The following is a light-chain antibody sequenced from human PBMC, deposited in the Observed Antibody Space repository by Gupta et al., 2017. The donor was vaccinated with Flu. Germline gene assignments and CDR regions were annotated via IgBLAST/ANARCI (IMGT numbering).Light chain of an antibody. CDR3: SSYAGSNNFEV. Sequence: QSALTQPPSTSGSPGQSVTISCTVTSSDVGGYNYVSWYQQHPGKAPKLLIYEVSKRPSGVPDRFSGSKSGNTASLTLSGLQAEDGADYYCSSYAGSNNFEVFGGGTKLTVL. J-gene: IGLJ3*02. CDR1: SSDVGGYNY. CDR2: EVS. V-gene: IGLV2-8*01.